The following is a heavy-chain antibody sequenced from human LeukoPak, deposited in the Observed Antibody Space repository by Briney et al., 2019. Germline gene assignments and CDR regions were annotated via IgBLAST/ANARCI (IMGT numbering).Heavy chain of an antibody. CDR3: ARGDGGSYGGRFDY. V-gene: IGHV3-74*01. D-gene: IGHD1-26*01. J-gene: IGHJ4*02. CDR2: IKSDESTT. CDR1: GFTFSSYW. Sequence: GGSLRLSCAASGFTFSSYWMNWVRQAPGKGLVWVSRIKSDESTTSYADSVKGRFTIYRDTARNTLYLQMNSLRTEDTAVYYCARGDGGSYGGRFDYWGQGTLVTVSS.